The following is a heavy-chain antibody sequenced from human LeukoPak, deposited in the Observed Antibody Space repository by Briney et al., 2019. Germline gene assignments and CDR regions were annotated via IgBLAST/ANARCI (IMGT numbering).Heavy chain of an antibody. D-gene: IGHD6-13*01. Sequence: PSQTLSLTCTVSGGSISSGDYYWSWIRQPPGKGLEWIGYIYYSGSTYYNPSLKSRVTISVDTSKNQFSLKLSSVTAADTAVYYCARGPTIAAAGILRRGVRPKSHAEYYYYYGMDVWGQGTTVTVSS. CDR1: GGSISSGDYY. CDR3: ARGPTIAAAGILRRGVRPKSHAEYYYYYGMDV. CDR2: IYYSGST. V-gene: IGHV4-30-4*01. J-gene: IGHJ6*02.